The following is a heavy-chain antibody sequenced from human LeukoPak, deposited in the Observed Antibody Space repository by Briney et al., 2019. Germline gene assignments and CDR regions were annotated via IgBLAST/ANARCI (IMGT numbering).Heavy chain of an antibody. J-gene: IGHJ6*02. CDR2: IYPGDSDT. Sequence: GESLKISCKGSGYSFTSYWIGWVRQMPGKGLEWMGIIYPGDSDTRYSPSFQGQVTISADKSISTAYLQWSSLKASDTAMYYCARHKRGGSYKPPYYYYYGMDVWGQGTTVTVPS. V-gene: IGHV5-51*01. CDR3: ARHKRGGSYKPPYYYYYGMDV. D-gene: IGHD1-26*01. CDR1: GYSFTSYW.